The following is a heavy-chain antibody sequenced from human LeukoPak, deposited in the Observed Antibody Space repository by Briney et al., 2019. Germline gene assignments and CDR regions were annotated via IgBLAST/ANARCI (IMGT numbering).Heavy chain of an antibody. CDR2: IYHSGST. CDR3: ARRIRVFSSGWYKNWFDP. CDR1: GGSISSSNW. V-gene: IGHV4-4*02. Sequence: PSGTLSPTCAVSGGSISSSNWWSWVRQPPGKGLEWIGEIYHSGSTNYNPSLKSRVTISVDTSKNQFSLKLSSVTAADTAVYYCARRIRVFSSGWYKNWFDPWGQGTLVTVSS. J-gene: IGHJ5*02. D-gene: IGHD6-19*01.